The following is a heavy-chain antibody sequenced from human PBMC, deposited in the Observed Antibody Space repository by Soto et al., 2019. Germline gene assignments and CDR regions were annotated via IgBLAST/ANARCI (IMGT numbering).Heavy chain of an antibody. Sequence: SETLSLTCAVSSGSISSSNWWSWVRQPPGKGLEWIGEIYHSGSTNYNPSLKSRVTISVDKSKNQFSLKLSSVTAADTAVYYCARDLRFLEPNTTQVYNWFDPWGQGTLVTVSS. CDR1: SGSISSSNW. V-gene: IGHV4-4*02. CDR3: ARDLRFLEPNTTQVYNWFDP. D-gene: IGHD3-3*01. J-gene: IGHJ5*02. CDR2: IYHSGST.